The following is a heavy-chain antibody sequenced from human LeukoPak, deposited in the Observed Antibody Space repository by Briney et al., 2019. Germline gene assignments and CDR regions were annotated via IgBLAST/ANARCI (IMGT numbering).Heavy chain of an antibody. Sequence: GGSLRLSCAASGFTFSSYSMNWVRQAPGKGLEWVSSISSSSSYIYYADSVKGRFTISRDNAKNSLYLQMNSLRAEDTAVYYCARDYGREWELRGDQLNWGQGTLVTVSS. J-gene: IGHJ4*02. V-gene: IGHV3-21*01. CDR1: GFTFSSYS. CDR2: ISSSSSYI. D-gene: IGHD1-26*01. CDR3: ARDYGREWELRGDQLN.